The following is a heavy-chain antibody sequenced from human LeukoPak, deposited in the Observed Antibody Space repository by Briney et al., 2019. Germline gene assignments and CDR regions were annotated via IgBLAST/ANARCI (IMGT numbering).Heavy chain of an antibody. CDR2: ISYDGTTK. V-gene: IGHV3-30-3*01. Sequence: GGSLRLSCAASGFTFSTYAMHWVRQAPGKGLEWVAVISYDGTTKYYADSVKGRFTISRDNSKNTLDLQMSSLSADDTAVYYCARDPGGGPKQYYDSTGYDFDYWGQGTLVTVSS. CDR1: GFTFSTYA. D-gene: IGHD3-22*01. CDR3: ARDPGGGPKQYYDSTGYDFDY. J-gene: IGHJ4*02.